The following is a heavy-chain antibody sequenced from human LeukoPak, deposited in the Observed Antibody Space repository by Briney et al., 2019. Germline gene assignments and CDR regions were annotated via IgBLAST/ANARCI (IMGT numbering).Heavy chain of an antibody. CDR2: IKNDGSST. Sequence: PGGSLRLSCAASGFTFSSYWMHWVRHAPGKGLVWVSRIKNDGSSTYYADSVKGRLTISRDNAKNTLYLQMNSLRAEDTAVYYCARESYCSGGSCYSGRAFDIGGQGTMVTVSS. V-gene: IGHV3-74*01. J-gene: IGHJ3*02. CDR1: GFTFSSYW. D-gene: IGHD2-15*01. CDR3: ARESYCSGGSCYSGRAFDI.